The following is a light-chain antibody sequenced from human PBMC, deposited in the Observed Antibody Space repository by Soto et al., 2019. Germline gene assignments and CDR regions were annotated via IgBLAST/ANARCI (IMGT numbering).Light chain of an antibody. J-gene: IGKJ3*01. Sequence: EIVLMQSPGTLSLSPGEGATLSCRASQSVNNNYLAWYQQRPGQAPTVLIFDTSRRATGVPDRFSGSGSGTDFTLRISRVEPDDFAVYYCQQYGISQFTFGPGTKVNIK. V-gene: IGKV3-20*01. CDR3: QQYGISQFT. CDR2: DTS. CDR1: QSVNNNY.